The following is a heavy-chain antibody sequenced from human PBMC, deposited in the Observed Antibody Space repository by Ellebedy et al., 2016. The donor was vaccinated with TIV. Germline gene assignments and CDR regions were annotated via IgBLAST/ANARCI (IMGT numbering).Heavy chain of an antibody. CDR1: GYTFTGYY. J-gene: IGHJ6*02. CDR2: INPSGGST. CDR3: ARKPIRVYDFWSGYYMRGMDV. V-gene: IGHV1-46*01. Sequence: ASVKVSXXASGYTFTGYYMHWVRQAPGQGLEWMGIINPSGGSTSYEQKFQGRVTMTRDTSISTAYMELRSLRSDDTAVYYCARKPIRVYDFWSGYYMRGMDVWGQGTTVTVSS. D-gene: IGHD3-3*01.